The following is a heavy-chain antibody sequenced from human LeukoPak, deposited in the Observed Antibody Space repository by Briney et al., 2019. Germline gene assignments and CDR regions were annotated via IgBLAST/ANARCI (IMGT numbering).Heavy chain of an antibody. CDR3: ARSYYDFWSGYTTPDY. D-gene: IGHD3-3*01. V-gene: IGHV3-48*01. J-gene: IGHJ4*02. CDR2: ISSSSSTI. CDR1: GFTFSSYS. Sequence: GGSLRLSCAASGFTFSSYSMNWVRQAPGKGLEWVSYISSSSSTIYYADSVKGRFTISRDNAKNSLYLQMNSLRAEDTAVYYCARSYYDFWSGYTTPDYWGQGTLVTVSS.